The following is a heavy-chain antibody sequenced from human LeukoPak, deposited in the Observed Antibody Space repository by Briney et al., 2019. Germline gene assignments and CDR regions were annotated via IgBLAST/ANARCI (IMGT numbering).Heavy chain of an antibody. CDR3: ARGCYDSSGYYWAV. V-gene: IGHV1-2*02. D-gene: IGHD3-22*01. Sequence: ASVKVSCKASGYTFTGYYMHWVRQAPGQGLEWMGWINPNSGGTNYAQKFQGRVTMTRDTSISTAYMELSRLRSDDTAVYYCARGCYDSSGYYWAVWGQGTLVTVSS. J-gene: IGHJ4*02. CDR2: INPNSGGT. CDR1: GYTFTGYY.